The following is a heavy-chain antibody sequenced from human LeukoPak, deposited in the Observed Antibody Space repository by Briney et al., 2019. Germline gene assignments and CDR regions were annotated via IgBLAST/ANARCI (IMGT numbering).Heavy chain of an antibody. CDR1: GFTFSDYY. Sequence: PGGSLRLSCAASGFTFSDYYMSWIRQAPGKGLEWVSYISSASSYTSYADSVKGRFTISRDNAKNSLYLQMNSLRAEDTAVYYCARIVAAAVFDPWGQGTLVTVSS. CDR2: ISSASSYT. V-gene: IGHV3-11*06. J-gene: IGHJ5*02. D-gene: IGHD2-15*01. CDR3: ARIVAAAVFDP.